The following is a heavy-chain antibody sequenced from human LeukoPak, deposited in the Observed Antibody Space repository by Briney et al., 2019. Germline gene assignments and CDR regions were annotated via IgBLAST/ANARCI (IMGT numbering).Heavy chain of an antibody. CDR2: ISYDGNTK. D-gene: IGHD3-10*01. CDR3: YRRGGDDYFDY. J-gene: IGHJ4*02. V-gene: IGHV3-30-3*01. Sequence: GGSLRLSCVVSGFAFSTYAMHWARQAPGKGLEWVAVISYDGNTKYYADSVKGRFTISRDNSKNTLYLQMNSLRAEDTAVYYYYRRGGDDYFDYWGQGTLVTVSS. CDR1: GFAFSTYA.